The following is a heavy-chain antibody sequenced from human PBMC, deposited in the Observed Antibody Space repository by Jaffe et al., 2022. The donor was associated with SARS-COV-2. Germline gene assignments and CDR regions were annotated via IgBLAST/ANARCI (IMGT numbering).Heavy chain of an antibody. CDR2: GNT. CDR3: AKDSGTGWGFFDY. J-gene: IGHJ4*02. V-gene: IGHV3-23*04. D-gene: IGHD6-25*01. Sequence: EVQLVEFGGGLVQPGGSLRLSCAASGFTFSSYAMNWVRQAPGKGLEWVGNTYYADSVKGRFTISRDNSKNMLYLQMNSLRGEDTAVYYCAKDSGTGWGFFDYWGQGTLVTVSA. CDR1: GFTFSSYA.